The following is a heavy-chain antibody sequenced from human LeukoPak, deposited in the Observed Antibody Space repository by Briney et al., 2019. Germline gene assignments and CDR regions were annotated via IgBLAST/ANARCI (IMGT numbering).Heavy chain of an antibody. Sequence: PSETLSLTCTVSGGSISSYYWSWIRQPPGKGLEWIGYIYYSGSTNYNPSLKSRVTISVDTSKNQFSLKLSSVTAADTAVYYCASLRYSSGWFHDNYYMDVWGKGTTVTVSS. CDR1: GGSISSYY. CDR3: ASLRYSSGWFHDNYYMDV. D-gene: IGHD6-19*01. V-gene: IGHV4-59*01. J-gene: IGHJ6*03. CDR2: IYYSGST.